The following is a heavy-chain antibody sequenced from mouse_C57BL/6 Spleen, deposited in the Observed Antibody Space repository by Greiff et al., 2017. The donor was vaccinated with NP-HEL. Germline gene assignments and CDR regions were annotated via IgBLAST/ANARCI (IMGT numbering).Heavy chain of an antibody. CDR2: IYPSDSYT. V-gene: IGHV1-81*01. CDR3: ARNDYDGVAAY. CDR1: GYTFTSYG. J-gene: IGHJ3*01. D-gene: IGHD2-4*01. Sequence: QVQLKESGAELARPGASVKLSCKASGYTFTSYGISWVKQRTGQGLEWIGEIYPSDSYTNYNQKFKGKVTLSVDTSSSTAYMQLSSLTSEDSAVYYCARNDYDGVAAYWGQGTLVTVSA.